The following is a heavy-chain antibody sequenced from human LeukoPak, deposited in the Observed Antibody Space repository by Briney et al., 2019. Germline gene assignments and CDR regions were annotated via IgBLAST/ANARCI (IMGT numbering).Heavy chain of an antibody. CDR1: GYSFTSYW. CDR2: IYPGDSDT. Sequence: GEFLKISCKGSGYSFTSYWIGWVRQMPGKGLEWMGIIYPGDSDTRYSPSFQGQVTISADKSISTAYLQWSSLEASDTAMYYCARQHYYDSSGYYPLDYWGQGTLVTVSS. J-gene: IGHJ4*02. CDR3: ARQHYYDSSGYYPLDY. D-gene: IGHD3-22*01. V-gene: IGHV5-51*01.